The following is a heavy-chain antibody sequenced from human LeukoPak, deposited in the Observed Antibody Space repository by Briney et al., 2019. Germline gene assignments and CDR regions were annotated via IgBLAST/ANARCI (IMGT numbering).Heavy chain of an antibody. J-gene: IGHJ5*02. CDR3: ARGSNWFDP. Sequence: SETLSLTCTVPGGSLISHYWTWIRQPPGKGLEWIGYIYYSGSTNYNPSLKSRITISVDTSKTQFSLKLSSVTAADTAVYYCARGSNWFDPWGQGTLVTVSS. V-gene: IGHV4-59*11. D-gene: IGHD3-10*01. CDR1: GGSLISHY. CDR2: IYYSGST.